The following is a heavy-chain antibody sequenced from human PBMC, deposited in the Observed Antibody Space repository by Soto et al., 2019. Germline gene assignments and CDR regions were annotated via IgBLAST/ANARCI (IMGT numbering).Heavy chain of an antibody. Sequence: QVQLQESGPGLVKPSQTLSLTCTVSGGSISSGGYYWSWIRQHPGKGLEWIGYIYYSGSTYYNPSPRGRVTISVDTSKNQFSLKLSSVTAADTAVYYCARRGLLGWFDPWGQGTLVTVSS. J-gene: IGHJ5*02. CDR1: GGSISSGGYY. D-gene: IGHD3-16*01. CDR3: ARRGLLGWFDP. CDR2: IYYSGST. V-gene: IGHV4-31*03.